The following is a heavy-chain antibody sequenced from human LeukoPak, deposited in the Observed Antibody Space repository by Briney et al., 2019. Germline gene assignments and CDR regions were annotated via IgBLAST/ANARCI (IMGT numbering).Heavy chain of an antibody. CDR1: GFTFSSYG. Sequence: PGGSLRLSCAASGFTFSSYGMHWVRPAPGKGLEWGSDISSSRSYTNYADSVKGRFTISRDNAKNSLYLQMNSLRADDTAVYYCASGGGGMVIGDYWGQGTLVTVSS. CDR3: ASGGGGMVIGDY. J-gene: IGHJ4*02. CDR2: ISSSRSYT. D-gene: IGHD3-16*01. V-gene: IGHV3-21*05.